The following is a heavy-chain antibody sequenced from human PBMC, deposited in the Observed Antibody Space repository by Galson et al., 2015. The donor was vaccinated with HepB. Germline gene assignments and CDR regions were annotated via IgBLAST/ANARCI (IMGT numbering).Heavy chain of an antibody. CDR2: MNPNSGNT. J-gene: IGHJ4*02. D-gene: IGHD3-3*01. V-gene: IGHV1-8*01. Sequence: SVTVSCKASGSTFTGYDINWVRQATGQGLEWMGWMNPNSGNTGYAQKFQGRVTMTRNTSITTAYMELSSLRSEDTAVYYCARGKRQGDFWSGYLNYWGQGTLVTVSS. CDR1: GSTFTGYD. CDR3: ARGKRQGDFWSGYLNY.